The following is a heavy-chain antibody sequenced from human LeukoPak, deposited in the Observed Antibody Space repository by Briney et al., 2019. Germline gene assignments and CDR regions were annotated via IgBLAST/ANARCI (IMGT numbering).Heavy chain of an antibody. J-gene: IGHJ6*02. Sequence: ASVKVSCKASGYTFTSYYMHWVRQAPGQGLEWMGIINPSGGSTSYAQKFQGRVTITADESTSTAYMELSSLRSEDTAVYYCARREAVAGPNDYYYYGMDVWGQGTTVTVSS. CDR2: INPSGGST. CDR1: GYTFTSYY. V-gene: IGHV1-46*01. CDR3: ARREAVAGPNDYYYYGMDV. D-gene: IGHD6-19*01.